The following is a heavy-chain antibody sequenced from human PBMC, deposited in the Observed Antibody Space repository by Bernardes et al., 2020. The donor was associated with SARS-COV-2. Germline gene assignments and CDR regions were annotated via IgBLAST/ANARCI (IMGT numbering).Heavy chain of an antibody. Sequence: GGSLRLSCAASGFIFSAYNMNWVRQAPGKGLEWVANIKQDGSEKYYVDSVKGRFTISRDNAKNSLYVQMNSLRAEDTAVYYCARDSMAAAGTEGSYYYYYGMDVWGQGTTVTVSS. J-gene: IGHJ6*02. CDR2: IKQDGSEK. CDR1: GFIFSAYN. V-gene: IGHV3-7*03. CDR3: ARDSMAAAGTEGSYYYYYGMDV. D-gene: IGHD6-13*01.